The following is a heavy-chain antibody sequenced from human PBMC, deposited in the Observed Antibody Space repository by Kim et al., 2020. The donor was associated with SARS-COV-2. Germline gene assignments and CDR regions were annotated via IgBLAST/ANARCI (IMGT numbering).Heavy chain of an antibody. V-gene: IGHV1-69*13. J-gene: IGHJ2*01. Sequence: SVKVSCKPSGGTFNKYAISWLRQAPGQGFEWMGGIVPIFGKADFAQKFQGRLTITADESTTTVYMELNGLGFDDTAVYYCARDLDYYDTTGYYPTHWFFDVWGRGTLVAVAS. D-gene: IGHD3-22*01. CDR2: IVPIFGKA. CDR3: ARDLDYYDTTGYYPTHWFFDV. CDR1: GGTFNKYA.